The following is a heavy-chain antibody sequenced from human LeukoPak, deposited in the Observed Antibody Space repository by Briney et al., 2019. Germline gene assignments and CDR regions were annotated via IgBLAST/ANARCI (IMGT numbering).Heavy chain of an antibody. D-gene: IGHD1-26*01. Sequence: GGSLRLSCAASGFTFSSYAMHWVRQAPGKGLEWVAVISCDGSNKYYADSVKGRFTISRDNSKNTLYLQMNSLRAEDTAVYYCARDSNSGSLTDWGQGTLVTVSS. V-gene: IGHV3-30-3*01. CDR1: GFTFSSYA. J-gene: IGHJ4*02. CDR2: ISCDGSNK. CDR3: ARDSNSGSLTD.